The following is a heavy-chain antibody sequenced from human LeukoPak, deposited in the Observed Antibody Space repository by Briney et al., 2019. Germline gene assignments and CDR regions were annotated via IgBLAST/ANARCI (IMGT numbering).Heavy chain of an antibody. Sequence: GGSLRLSCEVSGFTFNRHWMIWVRQAPGKGLEWVANIKQDGSEKHYVGSVKGRFTISRDNAKNSLYLQMTSLRADDTAVYYCARVRAYDGYGDYFDYWGQGSLVTVST. CDR3: ARVRAYDGYGDYFDY. D-gene: IGHD5-24*01. J-gene: IGHJ4*02. CDR2: IKQDGSEK. V-gene: IGHV3-7*03. CDR1: GFTFNRHW.